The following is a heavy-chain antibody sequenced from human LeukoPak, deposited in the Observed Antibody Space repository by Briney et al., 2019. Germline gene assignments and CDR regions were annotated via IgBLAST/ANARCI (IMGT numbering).Heavy chain of an antibody. CDR1: GFTFSNYG. Sequence: GGSLRLSCAASGFTFSNYGMHWVRQAPGKGLEWVAFTRYDGSYKYYADSVKGRFTISRDNSKNTLYLQMNSLRAEDTAVYYCAKAPGAYYYDSSSHFDYWGQGTLVTVSS. J-gene: IGHJ4*02. CDR2: TRYDGSYK. V-gene: IGHV3-30*02. D-gene: IGHD3-22*01. CDR3: AKAPGAYYYDSSSHFDY.